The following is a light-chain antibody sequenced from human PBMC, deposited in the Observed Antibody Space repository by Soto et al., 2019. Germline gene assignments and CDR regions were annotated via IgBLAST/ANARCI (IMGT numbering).Light chain of an antibody. J-gene: IGKJ3*01. CDR1: QSVGTD. V-gene: IGKV3-15*01. CDR2: GAS. CDR3: HQYNDWPRFT. Sequence: IVMTQSPATLSVSPGERATLSCRASQSVGTDLAWYQQKPGQAPRRLIYGASTRATGIPARCSGSGSGTEFTLTINSLQSEDLAVYYCHQYNDWPRFTFGPGTKVEIK.